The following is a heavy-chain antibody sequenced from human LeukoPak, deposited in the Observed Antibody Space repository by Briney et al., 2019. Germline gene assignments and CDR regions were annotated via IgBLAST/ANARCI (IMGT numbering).Heavy chain of an antibody. CDR3: ARHGTYYYDSSGYSYYFDY. Sequence: GESLKISCKGSGYSFTSYWIGWVRQMPGKGLEWMGIIYPGDSDTRYSPSFQGQVTISADKSTSTAYLQWSSLKASDTAMYYCARHGTYYYDSSGYSYYFDYWGQGTLVTVSS. D-gene: IGHD3-22*01. J-gene: IGHJ4*02. CDR1: GYSFTSYW. CDR2: IYPGDSDT. V-gene: IGHV5-51*01.